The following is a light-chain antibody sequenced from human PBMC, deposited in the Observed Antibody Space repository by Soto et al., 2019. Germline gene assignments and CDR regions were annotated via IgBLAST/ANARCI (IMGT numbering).Light chain of an antibody. Sequence: QMTQSASSLSSSVGDRVTITCLASQSISSYLNWYQQKPGKAPKLLIYAASSLQSGVPSRFSGSGSGTDFTLTISSLQPEDVGTYYCQNYNRAPITFGQGTRLAIK. J-gene: IGKJ5*01. CDR2: AAS. CDR3: QNYNRAPIT. CDR1: QSISSY. V-gene: IGKV1-39*01.